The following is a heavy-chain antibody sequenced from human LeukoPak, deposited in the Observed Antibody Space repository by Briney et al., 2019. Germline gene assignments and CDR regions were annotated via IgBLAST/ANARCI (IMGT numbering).Heavy chain of an antibody. CDR3: SRSLDY. Sequence: GGSLRLSCAAPGFSFSDYWMDWVRQAPGKGMEWVANINQDGSEQYYVDSVKGRFTISRDNAKNSLYLQMNSLRAEDTAVYYCSRSLDYWGQGALVTVSS. J-gene: IGHJ4*02. V-gene: IGHV3-7*01. CDR1: GFSFSDYW. CDR2: INQDGSEQ.